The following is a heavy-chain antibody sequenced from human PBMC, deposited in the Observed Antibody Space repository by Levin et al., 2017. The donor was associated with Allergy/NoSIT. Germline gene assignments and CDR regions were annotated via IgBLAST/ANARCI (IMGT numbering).Heavy chain of an antibody. CDR3: ARGSGTLFDY. CDR2: IGTAGDT. J-gene: IGHJ4*01. Sequence: GGSLRLSCAASGFTFSTYDMHWVRQPTGNGLEWVSAIGTAGDTYYPGSTRGRFTLSRENGRNSLHLQMNSLRAEDTAMYYCARGSGTLFDYWGHGTLVTVSS. CDR1: GFTFSTYD. D-gene: IGHD3/OR15-3a*01. V-gene: IGHV3-13*01.